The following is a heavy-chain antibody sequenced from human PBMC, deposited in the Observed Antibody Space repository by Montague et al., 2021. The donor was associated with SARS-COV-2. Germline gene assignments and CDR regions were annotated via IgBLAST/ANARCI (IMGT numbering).Heavy chain of an antibody. V-gene: IGHV3-21*01. CDR3: ARVESGSGLYYFDY. CDR1: GFTFSSYS. Sequence: SLRLSWAASGFTFSSYSMNWVRQAPGKGLEWVSSISSSSSYIYYADSVKGRFTISRDNAKNSLYLQMNSLRAEDTAVYYCARVESGSGLYYFDYWGQGTLVTVSS. D-gene: IGHD1-26*01. CDR2: ISSSSSYI. J-gene: IGHJ4*02.